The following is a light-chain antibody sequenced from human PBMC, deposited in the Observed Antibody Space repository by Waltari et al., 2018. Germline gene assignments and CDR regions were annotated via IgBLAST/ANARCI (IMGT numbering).Light chain of an antibody. J-gene: IGLJ1*01. Sequence: SALTQPASVSGSPGQSITIACTGTAGDIGNYDKVSWYQQHPGKAPKLIIYDVANRPSGVSDRFSGSKSGNTASLTISGLQAEDEADYYCKSFTNRLTYVFGSGTKVSV. CDR1: AGDIGNYDK. CDR3: KSFTNRLTYV. CDR2: DVA. V-gene: IGLV2-14*03.